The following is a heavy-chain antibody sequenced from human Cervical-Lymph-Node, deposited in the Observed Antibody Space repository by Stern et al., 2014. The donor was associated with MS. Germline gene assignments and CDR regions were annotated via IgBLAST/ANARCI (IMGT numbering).Heavy chain of an antibody. CDR1: GGTLNTYT. D-gene: IGHD6-6*01. CDR2: IIPIFGTA. Sequence: VQLVQSGTEVKKPGSSVKVSCKASGGTLNTYTITWVRQAPGQGLEWVGTIIPIFGTAKFAQKFQGRVTFTADDSTSTAYMELNSLKSEDAAVYYARSPRYHDFSSHFDYWGQGTLVTVSS. J-gene: IGHJ4*02. V-gene: IGHV1-69*18. CDR3: RSPRYHDFSSHFDY.